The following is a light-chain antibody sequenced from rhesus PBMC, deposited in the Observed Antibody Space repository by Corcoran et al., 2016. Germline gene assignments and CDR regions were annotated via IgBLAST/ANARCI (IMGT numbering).Light chain of an antibody. Sequence: DIQMTQSPSSLSASVGDRVTITCRASQGISSYLAWYHQQPGKVPNLLIYKASTLQSGVPSRFSGIGSGTDFTLTISSLQPEDFATYYCQQRNSYPYSFGQGTKVEIK. CDR2: KAS. J-gene: IGKJ2*01. V-gene: IGKV1-25*01. CDR1: QGISSY. CDR3: QQRNSYPYS.